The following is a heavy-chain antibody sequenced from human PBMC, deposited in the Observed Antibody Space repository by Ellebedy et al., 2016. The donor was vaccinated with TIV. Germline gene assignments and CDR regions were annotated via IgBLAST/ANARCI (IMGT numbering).Heavy chain of an antibody. D-gene: IGHD2-8*01. J-gene: IGHJ4*02. CDR2: IKQDGSEK. Sequence: GESLKISCAAPGFTFSNYWMSWVRQAPGKGLEWVGNIKQDGSEKLYVYSVRGRFTISRDNAKNSVFLQMNSLRAEDTAVYYCARQATNTWYLDYWGQGSLVTVSS. CDR3: ARQATNTWYLDY. CDR1: GFTFSNYW. V-gene: IGHV3-7*03.